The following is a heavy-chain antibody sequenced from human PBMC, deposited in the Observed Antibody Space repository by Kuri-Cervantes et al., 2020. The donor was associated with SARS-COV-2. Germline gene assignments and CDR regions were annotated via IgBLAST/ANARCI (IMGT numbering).Heavy chain of an antibody. CDR3: ARVLWELPGAFDY. D-gene: IGHD1-26*01. Sequence: ASVKVSCKAPETTFPNYDINWVRQATGQGLEWMGMVKTNSGNTLYAQIFQGRVTMTTDTSTSTAYMELRSLRSDDTAVYYCARVLWELPGAFDYWGQGTLVTVSS. CDR2: VKTNSGNT. J-gene: IGHJ4*02. V-gene: IGHV1-8*01. CDR1: ETTFPNYD.